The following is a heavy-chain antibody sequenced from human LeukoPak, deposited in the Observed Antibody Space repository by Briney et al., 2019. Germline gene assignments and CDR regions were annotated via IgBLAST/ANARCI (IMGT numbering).Heavy chain of an antibody. J-gene: IGHJ4*02. D-gene: IGHD6-19*01. CDR1: GYTLTELS. Sequence: ASVKVSCKVSGYTLTELSMHWVRQAPGKGLEWMGGFDPEDGETIYAQKFQGRVTMTEDTYTSTAYMELRSLRSDDTAVYYCARELGGSGWYYFDYWGQGTLVTVSS. CDR2: FDPEDGET. CDR3: ARELGGSGWYYFDY. V-gene: IGHV1-24*01.